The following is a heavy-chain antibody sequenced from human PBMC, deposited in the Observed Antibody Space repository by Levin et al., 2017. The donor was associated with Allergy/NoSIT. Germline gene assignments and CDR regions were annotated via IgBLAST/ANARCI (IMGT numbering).Heavy chain of an antibody. CDR2: IYYSGST. V-gene: IGHV4-59*08. D-gene: IGHD3-22*01. CDR3: ARSPYYYDSSGYYQDEAFDS. J-gene: IGHJ3*02. Sequence: SETLSLTCTVSGGSISSYYWSWIRQPPGKGLEWIGYIYYSGSTNYNPSLKSRVTISVDTSKNQFSLKLSSVTAADTAVYYCARSPYYYDSSGYYQDEAFDSWGQGTMVTVSS. CDR1: GGSISSYY.